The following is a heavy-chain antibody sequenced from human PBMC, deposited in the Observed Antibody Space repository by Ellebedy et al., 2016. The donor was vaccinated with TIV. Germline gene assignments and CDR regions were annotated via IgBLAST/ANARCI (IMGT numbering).Heavy chain of an antibody. V-gene: IGHV1-2*04. CDR1: GYTFTGYY. CDR2: INPKSGGT. D-gene: IGHD3-16*02. Sequence: ASVKVSXXAPGYTFTGYYIHWVRQAPGQGLEWMGWINPKSGGTNYAQKFQGWVTMTRDTSISTAFLELSRLKSDDTAVYYCARDQAVVGTYRGAFNIWGQGTMLTVSS. CDR3: ARDQAVVGTYRGAFNI. J-gene: IGHJ3*02.